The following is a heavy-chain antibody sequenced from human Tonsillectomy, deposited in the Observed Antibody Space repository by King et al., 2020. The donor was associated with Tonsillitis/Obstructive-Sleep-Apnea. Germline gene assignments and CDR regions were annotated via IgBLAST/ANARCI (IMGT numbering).Heavy chain of an antibody. CDR1: GYTFTRNY. CDR2: FNPSDGIT. Sequence: VQLVESGAEVKKPGASVQVSCKASGYTFTRNYLHWVRQAPGQGLEWMGIFNPSDGITTYAQKFQGRVTMTSDTSTSTVTMELSSLRSEDTAIYYCVRDDKDGSHLDNWGQGSLVTVSS. J-gene: IGHJ4*02. CDR3: VRDDKDGSHLDN. V-gene: IGHV1-46*01. D-gene: IGHD2-15*01.